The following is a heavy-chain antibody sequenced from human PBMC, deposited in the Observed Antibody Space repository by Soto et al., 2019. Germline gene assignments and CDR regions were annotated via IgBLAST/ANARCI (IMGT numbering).Heavy chain of an antibody. J-gene: IGHJ6*02. CDR2: INPDTGST. V-gene: IGHV1-46*01. Sequence: QVQLVQSGAEVKKPGASVKISCKASGYTFTTYYVHWVRQAPGQGLEWMGIINPDTGSTSSAQNFRGRVSVTRDTSASTVYMELYSLSYDDTAVYYCARDPNFSLTFHYYGMDVWGRGTTVTVSS. CDR3: ARDPNFSLTFHYYGMDV. CDR1: GYTFTTYY.